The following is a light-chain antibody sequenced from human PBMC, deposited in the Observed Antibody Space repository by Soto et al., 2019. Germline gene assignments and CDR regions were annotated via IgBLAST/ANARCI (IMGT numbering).Light chain of an antibody. CDR2: ATS. CDR3: QQYGSSLHT. CDR1: QSISSSY. V-gene: IGKV3-20*01. J-gene: IGKJ2*01. Sequence: EIVLTQPPGTLSSSPGERATLSCRASQSISSSYLSCYQLKPGQAPRLLIYATSRRATGIPDRFSGSGSGTDFTLTISRLEPEDFAVYYCQQYGSSLHTFGQGTKLEIK.